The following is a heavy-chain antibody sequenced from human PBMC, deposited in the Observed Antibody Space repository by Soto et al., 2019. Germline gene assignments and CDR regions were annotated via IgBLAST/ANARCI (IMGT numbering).Heavy chain of an antibody. V-gene: IGHV4-39*07. CDR3: AREVLTPPHGGRLRYFDWLVSYNWFDP. D-gene: IGHD3-9*01. CDR1: GGSISSSSYY. CDR2: IYYSGST. J-gene: IGHJ5*02. Sequence: PSETLSLTCTVSGGSISSSSYYWGWTRQPPGKGLEWIGSIYYSGSTYYNPSLKSRVTISVDTSKNQFSLKLSSVTAADTAVYYCAREVLTPPHGGRLRYFDWLVSYNWFDPWGQGTLVTVSS.